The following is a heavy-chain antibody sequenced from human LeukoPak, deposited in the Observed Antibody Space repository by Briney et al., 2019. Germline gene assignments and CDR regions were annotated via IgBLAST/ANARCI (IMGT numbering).Heavy chain of an antibody. D-gene: IGHD4-17*01. CDR2: IYPGDSNT. CDR1: GYSFTTYW. CDR3: ARSSDYVFDY. V-gene: IGHV5-51*01. J-gene: IGHJ4*02. Sequence: GESLKISCKASGYSFTTYWIGWVRQMPGKGLECMGVIYPGDSNTIYSPSFQGQVTISADKSITTAYLQWSSLKASDTAMYYCARSSDYVFDYWGQGTLVTVSS.